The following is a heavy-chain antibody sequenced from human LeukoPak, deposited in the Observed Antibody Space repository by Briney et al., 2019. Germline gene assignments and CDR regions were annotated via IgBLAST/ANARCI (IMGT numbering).Heavy chain of an antibody. Sequence: ASVKVSCTASGYTFTSYDINWVRQATGQGLEWMGWMNPNSGNTGYAQKFQGRVTITRNTSISTAYMELSSLRSEDTAVYYCARGRWELLGAFDIWGQGTMVTVSS. CDR2: MNPNSGNT. CDR3: ARGRWELLGAFDI. J-gene: IGHJ3*02. V-gene: IGHV1-8*03. D-gene: IGHD1-26*01. CDR1: GYTFTSYD.